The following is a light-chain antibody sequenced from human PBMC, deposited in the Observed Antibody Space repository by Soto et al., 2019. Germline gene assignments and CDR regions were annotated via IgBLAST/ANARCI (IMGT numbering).Light chain of an antibody. V-gene: IGKV3-15*01. CDR3: QQYHHWPVT. CDR2: AAS. J-gene: IGKJ4*01. Sequence: EIVMTQSPATLSVSPGERVTLSCRASQSVTRNLAWYQHTPGQSPRLLIYAASSGATGLPSRFSGSGSGTDFTLTISSLQSEDAAVYYCQQYHHWPVTFGGGTKVEIK. CDR1: QSVTRN.